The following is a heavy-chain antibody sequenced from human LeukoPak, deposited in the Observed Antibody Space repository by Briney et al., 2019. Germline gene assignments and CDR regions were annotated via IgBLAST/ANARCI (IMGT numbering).Heavy chain of an antibody. CDR3: ARCGGDCYTSTQGFDY. CDR1: GFTFSSYA. V-gene: IGHV3-30*04. Sequence: GGSLRLSCAASGFTFSSYAIHWVRQAPGKGLEWVAVISYDGNHIFYADSVKGRFTISRDNSKNTLYLQMNSLTTEDTAVYYCARCGGDCYTSTQGFDYWGQGTLVTLSS. CDR2: ISYDGNHI. D-gene: IGHD2-21*02. J-gene: IGHJ4*02.